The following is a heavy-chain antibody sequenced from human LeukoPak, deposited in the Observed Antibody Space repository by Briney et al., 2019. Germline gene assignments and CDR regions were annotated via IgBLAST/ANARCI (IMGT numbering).Heavy chain of an antibody. Sequence: GGSLRLSCGASGFTFSSYGMHWVRQAPGKGLEWVAVISYDGSKRYYSDSVKGRFTISRDNSKNTLYLQMNSLRAEDTAVYYCAKSRSRNMLTFGGVENWFDPWGQGTLVTVSS. CDR3: AKSRSRNMLTFGGVENWFDP. J-gene: IGHJ5*02. CDR1: GFTFSSYG. D-gene: IGHD3-16*01. V-gene: IGHV3-30*18. CDR2: ISYDGSKR.